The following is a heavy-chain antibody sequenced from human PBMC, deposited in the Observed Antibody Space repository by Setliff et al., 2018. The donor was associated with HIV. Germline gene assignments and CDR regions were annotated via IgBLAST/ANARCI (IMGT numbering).Heavy chain of an antibody. CDR1: GGSFSGYY. Sequence: SETLSLTCAVYGGSFSGYYWIWIRQPPGKGLEWIVESNHRGSTNYNPSLKRRVSMSLDTSKNQFSLKQSSVTAADTAVYYCARGSPHRSWLNEGLDRWGHGTMVTVSS. D-gene: IGHD3-10*01. CDR3: ARGSPHRSWLNEGLDR. CDR2: SNHRGST. V-gene: IGHV4-34*01. J-gene: IGHJ3*01.